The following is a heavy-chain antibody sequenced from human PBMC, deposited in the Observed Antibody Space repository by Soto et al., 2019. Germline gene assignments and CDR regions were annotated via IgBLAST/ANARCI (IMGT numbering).Heavy chain of an antibody. CDR3: AKDVSSGSYYYYGMDV. V-gene: IGHV3-9*01. CDR1: GFTFDDYA. Sequence: LRLSCAASGFTFDDYAMHWVRQAPGKGLEWVSGISWNSGSIGYADSVKGRFTISRDNAKNSLYLQMNSLRAEDTALYYCAKDVSSGSYYYYGMDVWGQGTTVTVSS. D-gene: IGHD6-19*01. J-gene: IGHJ6*02. CDR2: ISWNSGSI.